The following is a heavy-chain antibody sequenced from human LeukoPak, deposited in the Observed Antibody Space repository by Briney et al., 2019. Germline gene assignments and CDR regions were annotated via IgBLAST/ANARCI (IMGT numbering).Heavy chain of an antibody. D-gene: IGHD1-1*01. CDR1: GFTFGDHA. V-gene: IGHV3-49*04. J-gene: IGHJ6*02. Sequence: GGSLRLSCIGSGFTFGDHAMSWVRQAPGKGLEWVGFIRSKAYRGTIEYAAAVKGRFTISRDDSASIVYLQMNSLKIEDTAVYYCARGPIQLWIHNAMDVWGQGTTVTAS. CDR3: ARGPIQLWIHNAMDV. CDR2: IRSKAYRGTI.